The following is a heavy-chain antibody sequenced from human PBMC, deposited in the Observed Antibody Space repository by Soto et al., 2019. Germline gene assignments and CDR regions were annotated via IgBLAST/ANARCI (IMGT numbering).Heavy chain of an antibody. CDR1: GFTFRSYA. Sequence: GGSLRLSCAASGFTFRSYALAWVRQPPGKGLEWVSTINDSGGTTYYADSVRGRFTVSRDNSKNTLYLQLSSLRADDTAVYYCARGFYYDSAGYHPFDYWGQGTLVTVSS. CDR2: INDSGGTT. V-gene: IGHV3-23*01. CDR3: ARGFYYDSAGYHPFDY. D-gene: IGHD3-22*01. J-gene: IGHJ4*02.